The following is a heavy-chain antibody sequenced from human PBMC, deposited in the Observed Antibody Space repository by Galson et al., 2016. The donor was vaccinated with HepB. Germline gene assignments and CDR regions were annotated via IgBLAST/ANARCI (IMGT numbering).Heavy chain of an antibody. CDR1: GFSFRWHS. CDR2: TSYDGSEK. Sequence: SLRLSCAASGFSFRWHSMYWVRQAPGKGLEWVAVTSYDGSEKHYGDAVKGRFIISRDNFKNTVSLQMNSLRVEDTAVYFCTREGGAAGADSSKGLDVWGQGTTVIVSS. D-gene: IGHD6-13*01. CDR3: TREGGAAGADSSKGLDV. V-gene: IGHV3-30*03. J-gene: IGHJ6*02.